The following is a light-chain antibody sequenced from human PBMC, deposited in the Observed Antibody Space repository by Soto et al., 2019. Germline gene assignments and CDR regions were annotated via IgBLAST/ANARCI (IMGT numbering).Light chain of an antibody. CDR2: DVS. V-gene: IGLV2-14*01. Sequence: SVLTQPASVSGSPGQSITISCTGTSSDVGIYNYVSWYQQHPGKAPKLMIYDVSNRPSGVSNRFSGSKSGNTASLSISGLQAEDEADYYCSSYTSSTIYVFGTGTKVTVL. CDR3: SSYTSSTIYV. J-gene: IGLJ1*01. CDR1: SSDVGIYNY.